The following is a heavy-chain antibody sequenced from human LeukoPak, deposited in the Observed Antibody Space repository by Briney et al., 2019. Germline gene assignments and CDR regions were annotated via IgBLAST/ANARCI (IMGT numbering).Heavy chain of an antibody. CDR2: INHSGST. CDR1: GGSFSGYY. Sequence: SETLSLTCAVYGGSFSGYYWSWIRQPPGKGLEWIGEINHSGSTNYNPSLKSRVTISVDKSKNQFSLKLSSVTAADTAVYYCARDEDGYSSGWYEYWGQGTLVTVSS. V-gene: IGHV4-34*01. J-gene: IGHJ4*02. D-gene: IGHD6-19*01. CDR3: ARDEDGYSSGWYEY.